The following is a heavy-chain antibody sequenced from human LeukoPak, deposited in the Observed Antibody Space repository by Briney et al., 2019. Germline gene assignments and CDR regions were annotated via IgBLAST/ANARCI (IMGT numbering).Heavy chain of an antibody. D-gene: IGHD3-9*01. CDR1: GGSISSYY. CDR3: ARQGKLRYFDWLNYYYYMDV. J-gene: IGHJ6*03. Sequence: PSETLSLTCTVSGGSISSYYWSWIRQPAGKGLEWIGRIYTSGSTNYNPSLKSRVTMSVDTSKNQFSLKLSSVTAADTAVYYCARQGKLRYFDWLNYYYYMDVWGKGTTVTISS. V-gene: IGHV4-4*07. CDR2: IYTSGST.